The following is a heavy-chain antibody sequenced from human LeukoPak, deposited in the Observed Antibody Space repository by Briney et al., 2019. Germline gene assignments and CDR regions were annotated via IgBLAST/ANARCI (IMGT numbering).Heavy chain of an antibody. CDR3: ARGPITYCSGGSCYSDLGYYYYMDV. D-gene: IGHD2-15*01. Sequence: PGGSLRLSCAASGFTFSSYEMNWVRQAPGKGLEWVSYTSSSGNAIYYADSVKGRFTISRDNAKNSLYLQMNSLRAEDTAVYYCARGPITYCSGGSCYSDLGYYYYMDVWGKGTTVTVSS. V-gene: IGHV3-48*03. CDR1: GFTFSSYE. J-gene: IGHJ6*03. CDR2: TSSSGNAI.